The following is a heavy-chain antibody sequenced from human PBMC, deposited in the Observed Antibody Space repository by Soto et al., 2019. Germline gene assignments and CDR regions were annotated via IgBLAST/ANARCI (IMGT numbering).Heavy chain of an antibody. CDR2: ISGSGGST. CDR1: GFTFSSYA. Sequence: GGSLRLSCAASGFTFSSYAMSWVRQAPGKGLEWVSAISGSGGSTYYADSVKGRFTISRDNSKNTLYLQMNSLRAEDTAVYYCAKDQNIQLWLRYYYYGMDVWGQGTTVTVSS. CDR3: AKDQNIQLWLRYYYYGMDV. V-gene: IGHV3-23*01. D-gene: IGHD5-18*01. J-gene: IGHJ6*02.